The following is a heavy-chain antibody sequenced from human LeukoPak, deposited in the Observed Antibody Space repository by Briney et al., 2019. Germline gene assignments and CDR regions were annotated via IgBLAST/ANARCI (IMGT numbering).Heavy chain of an antibody. D-gene: IGHD3-10*01. CDR2: IYPGDSDT. V-gene: IGHV5-51*01. CDR3: ARSIMVRGVNFDP. J-gene: IGHJ5*02. Sequence: GASLQISCKGSGYSFTSYWIGWVRPLPGKGLEWMGIIYPGDSDTRYSPSFQGQVTISADKSISTAYLQWSSLEASDTAMYYCARSIMVRGVNFDPWGQGTLVTVSS. CDR1: GYSFTSYW.